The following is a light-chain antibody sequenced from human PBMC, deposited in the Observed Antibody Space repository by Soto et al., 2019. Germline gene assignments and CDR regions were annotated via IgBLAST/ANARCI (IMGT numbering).Light chain of an antibody. Sequence: QSALTQPPSASGSPGQSVTISCTGTKSDIGVYDFVSWYQHHPGKAPRLIIYEVNKRPSGVPDRFSGSKSGDTASLTVSGLQAEDEADYYCYSYAGSHNVFGTGTKVTVL. CDR3: YSYAGSHNV. J-gene: IGLJ1*01. CDR2: EVN. CDR1: KSDIGVYDF. V-gene: IGLV2-8*01.